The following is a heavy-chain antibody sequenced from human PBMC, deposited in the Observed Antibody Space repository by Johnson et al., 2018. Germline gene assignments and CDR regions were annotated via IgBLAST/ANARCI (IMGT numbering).Heavy chain of an antibody. CDR3: ARATGLYGDRYYYGMDV. V-gene: IGHV3-30*03. J-gene: IGHJ6*02. CDR1: GFTFSSYG. D-gene: IGHD4-17*01. CDR2: ISYDGSNK. Sequence: QVQLVQSGGGVVQPGRSLRLSCAASGFTFSSYGMHWVRQAPGKGLEWVAVISYDGSNKYYADSVKGRFTISRDNSKNTLYLQMNSLRAEDTAVYYVARATGLYGDRYYYGMDVWGQGTTVTGSS.